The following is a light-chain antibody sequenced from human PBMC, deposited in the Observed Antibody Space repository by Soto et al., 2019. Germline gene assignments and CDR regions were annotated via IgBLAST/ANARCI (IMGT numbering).Light chain of an antibody. Sequence: QSALTQPASVSGSPGQSVTISCTGTSSDVGGYNYVSWYQHHPGKAPKLMLYGVSDRPSGISNRFSGSKSGNTASLTISGLQAEDEADYYCGSYTSSNTLIFGRGTKVTVL. V-gene: IGLV2-14*01. CDR2: GVS. J-gene: IGLJ2*01. CDR1: SSDVGGYNY. CDR3: GSYTSSNTLI.